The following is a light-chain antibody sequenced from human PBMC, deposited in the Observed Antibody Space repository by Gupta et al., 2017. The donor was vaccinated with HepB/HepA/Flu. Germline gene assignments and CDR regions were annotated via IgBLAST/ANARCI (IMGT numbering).Light chain of an antibody. CDR1: QRLLFSDGNTY. CDR2: RVS. J-gene: IGKJ1*01. CDR3: KQCTHWPRT. Sequence: DVVMTQSPLSLSVTLGQPASISCRSIQRLLFSDGNTYLNWFQQRPGQSPRRLIYRVSNRDSGVPDRFSGSGSDTDFTLTINRVEADDVGVYYCKQCTHWPRTFGQGTKVEIK. V-gene: IGKV2-30*01.